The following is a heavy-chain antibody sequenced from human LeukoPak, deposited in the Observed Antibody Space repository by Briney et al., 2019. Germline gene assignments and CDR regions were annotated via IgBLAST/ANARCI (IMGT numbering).Heavy chain of an antibody. CDR2: ISSSSTI. CDR1: GFTFSSYS. D-gene: IGHD3-16*01. V-gene: IGHV3-48*01. Sequence: GGSLRLSCAASGFTFSSYSMNWVRQAPGKGLEWVSYISSSSTIYYADSVKGRFTISRDNAKNSLYLQMNSLRAEDTAVYYCARATFGGFLDYWGQGTLVTVSS. J-gene: IGHJ4*02. CDR3: ARATFGGFLDY.